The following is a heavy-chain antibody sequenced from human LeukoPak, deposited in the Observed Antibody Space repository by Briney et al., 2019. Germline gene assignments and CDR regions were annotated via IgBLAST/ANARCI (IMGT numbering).Heavy chain of an antibody. CDR2: INTNTGNP. Sequence: GASVKVSCKASGYTFTSYAMNWVRQAPGQGLEWMGWINTNTGNPTYAQGFTGRFVFSLDTSVSTAYLQISSLKAEDTAVYYCARDSRITMIVVVTGASDAFDLWGQGTMVTVSS. CDR1: GYTFTSYA. D-gene: IGHD3-22*01. J-gene: IGHJ3*01. CDR3: ARDSRITMIVVVTGASDAFDL. V-gene: IGHV7-4-1*02.